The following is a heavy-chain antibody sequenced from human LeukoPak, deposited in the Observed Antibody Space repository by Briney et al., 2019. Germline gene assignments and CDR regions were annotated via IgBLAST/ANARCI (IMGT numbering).Heavy chain of an antibody. Sequence: SETLSLTCTVPAGSISSYYWNWLRQSPGKGLEWIGYIYYTGTTKYNPSLTSRVTISIDTSKNQFSLELSSVTAADTAVYYCATSVGTTGTTWGQGTLVIVSS. CDR1: AGSISSYY. CDR2: IYYTGTT. D-gene: IGHD1-1*01. CDR3: ATSVGTTGTT. J-gene: IGHJ4*02. V-gene: IGHV4-59*08.